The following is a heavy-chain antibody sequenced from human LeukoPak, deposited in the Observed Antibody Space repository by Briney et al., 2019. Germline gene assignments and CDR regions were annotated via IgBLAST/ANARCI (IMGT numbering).Heavy chain of an antibody. Sequence: PSETLSLTCAVYGGSFSGYYWNWIRQSPGKGLEWIGEINQSGSTSYNPSLKSRVTISVDTSKNQFSLNLSSVTAADTAVYYCARARAHSTGWYAPAHDAFDIWGQGTMATVSS. CDR2: INQSGST. V-gene: IGHV4-34*01. CDR3: ARARAHSTGWYAPAHDAFDI. CDR1: GGSFSGYY. J-gene: IGHJ3*02. D-gene: IGHD6-19*01.